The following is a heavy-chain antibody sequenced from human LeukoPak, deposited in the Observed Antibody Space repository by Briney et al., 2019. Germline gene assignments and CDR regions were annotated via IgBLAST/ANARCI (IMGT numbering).Heavy chain of an antibody. J-gene: IGHJ5*02. Sequence: SETLSLTCTVSGGSISYYYWTWIRQAPGKGLEWIGYIYYSGSTYYNPSLKSRVTILVETSKNQFSLKLRPVTAADTAVYYCARARVVAAYNWFDPWGQGTLVTVSS. CDR3: ARARVVAAYNWFDP. D-gene: IGHD2-15*01. CDR1: GGSISYYY. CDR2: IYYSGST. V-gene: IGHV4-59*08.